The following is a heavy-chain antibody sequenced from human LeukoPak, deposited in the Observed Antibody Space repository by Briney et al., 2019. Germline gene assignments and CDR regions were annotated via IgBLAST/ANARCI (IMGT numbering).Heavy chain of an antibody. CDR3: ARGGSSWPHWFDP. CDR2: IIPIFGTA. D-gene: IGHD6-13*01. Sequence: GSSVKVSCKASGGTFSSYAISWVRQAPGQGLEWMGGIIPIFGTANYAQKFQGRVTITTDESTSTAYMELSSLRSEDTAVYYCARGGSSWPHWFDPWGQGTLVTVSS. V-gene: IGHV1-69*05. CDR1: GGTFSSYA. J-gene: IGHJ5*02.